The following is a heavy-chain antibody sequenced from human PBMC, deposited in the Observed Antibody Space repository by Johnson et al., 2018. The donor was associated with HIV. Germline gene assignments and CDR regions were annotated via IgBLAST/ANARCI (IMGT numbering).Heavy chain of an antibody. CDR1: GFTFSTYW. CDR3: AREGNYYDSSSHVFDI. CDR2: LKQDGTEK. J-gene: IGHJ3*02. Sequence: MQLVESVGVVVQPGGSLRLSCAASGFTFSTYWMSWVRQAPGKGLEWVANLKQDGTEKDNADSVRGRFTISRDKSRNTLYLQMNSLRAEDTAVHYCAREGNYYDSSSHVFDIWGQGTMVTVSS. V-gene: IGHV3-7*01. D-gene: IGHD3-22*01.